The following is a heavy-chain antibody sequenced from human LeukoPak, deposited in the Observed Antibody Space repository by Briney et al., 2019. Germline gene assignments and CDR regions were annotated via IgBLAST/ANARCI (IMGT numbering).Heavy chain of an antibody. CDR1: GITISSYW. CDR3: EAFYYDESGWGDASDM. J-gene: IGHJ3*02. Sequence: EGSLRLSCAAPGITISSYWMSWVRQAPGKGLEWVANIKEDGSEKYYVDSVKGRFTISRDNTKKSLYLQMNRLRAEDTAVYYCEAFYYDESGWGDASDMWGQGTMVTVSS. D-gene: IGHD3-16*01. V-gene: IGHV3-7*01. CDR2: IKEDGSEK.